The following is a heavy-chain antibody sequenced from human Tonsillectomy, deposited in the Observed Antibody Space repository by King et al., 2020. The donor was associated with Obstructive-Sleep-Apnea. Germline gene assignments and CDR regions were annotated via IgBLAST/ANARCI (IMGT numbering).Heavy chain of an antibody. D-gene: IGHD3-22*01. Sequence: QLVQSGTEVKKPGASVKVSCKASGYTVARYYIHWVRQVPGQGLEWMGIIHPSGSTTNAQKFQGRVTMTRDTSTSTVYMELSSLRSDDTAVYYCAGSYYDSSGVYWGQGTLVTVSS. CDR1: GYTVARYY. J-gene: IGHJ4*02. CDR2: IHPSGST. CDR3: AGSYYDSSGVY. V-gene: IGHV1-46*01.